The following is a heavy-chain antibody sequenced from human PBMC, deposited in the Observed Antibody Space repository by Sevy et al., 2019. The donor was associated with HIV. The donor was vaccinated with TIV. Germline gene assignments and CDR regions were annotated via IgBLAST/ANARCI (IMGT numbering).Heavy chain of an antibody. CDR3: ARAYCSGGRCYSLAY. D-gene: IGHD2-15*01. V-gene: IGHV1-18*01. CDR1: GYTFTSYG. J-gene: IGHJ4*02. CDR2: ISALNGDT. Sequence: ASVKVSCKASGYTFTSYGITWVRQAPGQGLEWMGWISALNGDTNYAQGLQGRVTMTTDTSTSTAYMELRSLRSDDTAVYYCARAYCSGGRCYSLAYWGQGTLVTVSS.